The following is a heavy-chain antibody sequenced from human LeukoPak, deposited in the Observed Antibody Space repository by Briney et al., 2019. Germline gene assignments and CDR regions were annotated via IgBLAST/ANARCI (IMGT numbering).Heavy chain of an antibody. J-gene: IGHJ4*02. V-gene: IGHV3-7*01. CDR3: ATRIAPSSGDLFDY. Sequence: GGSLRLSCAASGFTFSSYWMSWVRQAPGKGLEWVANIKQDGSEKYYVDSVKGRFTISRDNAKNSLYLQMNSLRAEDTAVYYCATRIAPSSGDLFDYWGQGTLVTVSS. CDR1: GFTFSSYW. CDR2: IKQDGSEK. D-gene: IGHD3-22*01.